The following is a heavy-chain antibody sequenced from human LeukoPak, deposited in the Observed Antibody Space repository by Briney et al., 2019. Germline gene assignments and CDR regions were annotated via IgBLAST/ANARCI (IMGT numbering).Heavy chain of an antibody. J-gene: IGHJ4*02. CDR3: AKDETSGYNYGTLFDY. CDR1: GGSISSSS. V-gene: IGHV3-30*18. Sequence: LSLTCTVSGGSISSSSYYWGWIRQPPGKGLEWVAVISYDGSNKYYADSVKGRFTISRDNSKNTLYLQMNSLRADDTAVYYCAKDETSGYNYGTLFDYWGQGTLVTVSS. D-gene: IGHD5-18*01. CDR2: ISYDGSNK.